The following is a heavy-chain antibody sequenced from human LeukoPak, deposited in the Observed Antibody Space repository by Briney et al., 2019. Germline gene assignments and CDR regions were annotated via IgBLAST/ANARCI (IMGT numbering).Heavy chain of an antibody. V-gene: IGHV4-34*01. CDR1: GGSFSGYY. D-gene: IGHD4-17*01. Sequence: SETLSLTCAVYGGSFSGYYWSRIRQPPGKGLEWIGEINHSGSTNYNPSLKSRVTISVDTSKNQFSLKLSSVTAADTAVYYCARAHYGDALYYYYYYMDVWGKGTTVTVSS. CDR3: ARAHYGDALYYYYYYMDV. J-gene: IGHJ6*03. CDR2: INHSGST.